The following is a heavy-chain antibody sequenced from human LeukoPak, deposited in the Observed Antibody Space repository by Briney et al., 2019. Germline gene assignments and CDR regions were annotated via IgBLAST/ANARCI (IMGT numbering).Heavy chain of an antibody. J-gene: IGHJ3*02. Sequence: PSETLSLTCTVSGDSISSYYWSWIRQPPGKGLEWIGYIYHSGNTNSNPSLKSRVTISVDTTKNRFSLKLSSVTAADTAVYYCARSIIVVVAAGALDIWGQGTMVTVSS. CDR3: ARSIIVVVAAGALDI. V-gene: IGHV4-59*08. D-gene: IGHD2-21*02. CDR1: GDSISSYY. CDR2: IYHSGNT.